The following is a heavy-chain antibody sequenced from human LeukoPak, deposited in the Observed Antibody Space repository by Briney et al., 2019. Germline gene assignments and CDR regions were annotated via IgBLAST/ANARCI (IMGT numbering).Heavy chain of an antibody. CDR2: IIDNGYIT. V-gene: IGHV3-23*01. CDR3: AKLGGQEVHNYYVAV. J-gene: IGHJ6*03. CDR1: GFTFSSYA. Sequence: GGSLRLSCAASGFTFSSYAMSWVRQAPGKGLEWVSGIIDNGYITYYANSVRGRFTISRDNSKNTLFLQMNSLRAEDTAVYYCAKLGGQEVHNYYVAVWGKGTAVAVSS. D-gene: IGHD3-16*01.